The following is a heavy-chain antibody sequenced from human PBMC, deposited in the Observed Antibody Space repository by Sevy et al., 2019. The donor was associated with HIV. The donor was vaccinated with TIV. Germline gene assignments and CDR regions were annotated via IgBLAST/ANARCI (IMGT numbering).Heavy chain of an antibody. J-gene: IGHJ3*02. V-gene: IGHV3-30*18. CDR1: GFTFSSYG. CDR2: ISYDGSNK. Sequence: GGSLRLSCAASGFTFSSYGMHWVRQAPGKGLEWVAVISYDGSNKYYADSVKGRFTISRDNSKNTLYLQMNSLRAEDTAVYYCAKLGYCSSTSCYTGDKAFDIWGQGTIVTVSS. CDR3: AKLGYCSSTSCYTGDKAFDI. D-gene: IGHD2-2*02.